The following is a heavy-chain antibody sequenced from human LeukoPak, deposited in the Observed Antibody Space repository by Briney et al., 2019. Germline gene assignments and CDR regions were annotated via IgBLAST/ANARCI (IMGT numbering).Heavy chain of an antibody. D-gene: IGHD2-2*01. J-gene: IGHJ5*02. CDR2: IKSKTNGGTT. CDR3: AKSFCLSTSCYLFDP. Sequence: GGSLRLSCAASGFTFSNAWMNWARQAPGKGLEWVGRIKSKTNGGTTDYAAPVKGRFTVSRDDSKNTLYLEMNSLETEDTAVYYCAKSFCLSTSCYLFDPWGQGTLVTVSS. CDR1: GFTFSNAW. V-gene: IGHV3-15*01.